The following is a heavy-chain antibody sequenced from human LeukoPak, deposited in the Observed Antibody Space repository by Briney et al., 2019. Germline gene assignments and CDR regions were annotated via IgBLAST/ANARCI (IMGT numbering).Heavy chain of an antibody. CDR1: GGTFSSYA. V-gene: IGHV1-69*01. CDR3: ARDQMRIVRGVTRLDY. J-gene: IGHJ4*02. CDR2: IIPIFGTA. Sequence: SVKVSCKASGGTFSSYAISWVRQAPGQGLEWMGGIIPIFGTANYAQKFQGRVTITADESTSTAYMELSSLRSEDTAVYYCARDQMRIVRGVTRLDYWGQGTLVTVSS. D-gene: IGHD3-10*01.